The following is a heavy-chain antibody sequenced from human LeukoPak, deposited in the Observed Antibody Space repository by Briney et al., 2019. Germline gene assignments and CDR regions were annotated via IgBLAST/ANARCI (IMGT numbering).Heavy chain of an antibody. CDR2: INQDGSEK. Sequence: HPGGSLRLSRAASGFTFSHAWMSWVRQAPGKGLEWVANINQDGSEKYFVDSVKGRFTISRDNAKNSLYLQMNSLRVEDTAVYYCARVAKFYYGSETYYFFEHWGQGTPVTASS. V-gene: IGHV3-7*01. CDR3: ARVAKFYYGSETYYFFEH. D-gene: IGHD3-10*01. J-gene: IGHJ4*02. CDR1: GFTFSHAW.